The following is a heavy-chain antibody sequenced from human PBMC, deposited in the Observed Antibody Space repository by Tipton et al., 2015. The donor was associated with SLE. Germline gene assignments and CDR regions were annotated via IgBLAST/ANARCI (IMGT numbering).Heavy chain of an antibody. CDR3: ASGYYDFWSGPFRV. Sequence: SLRLSCTASGFTFGDYAMSWVRQAPGKGLEWVSVIYSGGSTYYADSVKGRFTISRDNSKNTLYLQMNSLRAEDTAVYYCASGYYDFWSGPFRVWGQGTTVTVSS. J-gene: IGHJ6*02. V-gene: IGHV3-66*02. D-gene: IGHD3-3*01. CDR2: IYSGGST. CDR1: GFTFGDYA.